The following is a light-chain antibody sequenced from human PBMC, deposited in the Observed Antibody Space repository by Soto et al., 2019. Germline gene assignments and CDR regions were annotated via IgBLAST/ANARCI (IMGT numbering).Light chain of an antibody. J-gene: IGLJ1*01. CDR3: SSYAGSNNFV. CDR1: SSDVAAYDF. Sequence: QSALPHPPSASWSPGDSVTISCTGTSSDVAAYDFVSWYQQHPGKAPKLMIYEVSKRPSGVPDRFSGSKSGDTASLAVSGLQADDEADYYCSSYAGSNNFVFGTGTKVTVL. CDR2: EVS. V-gene: IGLV2-8*01.